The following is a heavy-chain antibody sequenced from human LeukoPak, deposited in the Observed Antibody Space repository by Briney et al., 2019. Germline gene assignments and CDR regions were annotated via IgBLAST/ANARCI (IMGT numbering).Heavy chain of an antibody. CDR3: ARGIVGATAPDY. CDR1: GGSISSYK. Sequence: AETLSLTCTVSGGSISSYKWSWIRQPAGRGLEWIGRIYSSGSTNYTPSLKSRVTMSVDTSKNQFSLKLSSVTAADTAVYYCARGIVGATAPDYWGQGALVIVSS. D-gene: IGHD1-26*01. J-gene: IGHJ4*02. V-gene: IGHV4-4*07. CDR2: IYSSGST.